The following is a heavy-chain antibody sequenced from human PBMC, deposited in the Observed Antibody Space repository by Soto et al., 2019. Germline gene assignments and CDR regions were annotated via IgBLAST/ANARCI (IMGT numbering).Heavy chain of an antibody. CDR1: GGSFSGYY. V-gene: IGHV4-34*01. CDR2: INHSGST. Sequence: SETLSLTCAVYGGSFSGYYWSWIRQPPGKGLEWIGEINHSGSTNYNPSLKSRVTISVDTSKNQFSLKLSSVTAADTAVYYCARGGLGSPFDYWGQGTLVTVSS. CDR3: ARGGLGSPFDY. D-gene: IGHD2-15*01. J-gene: IGHJ4*02.